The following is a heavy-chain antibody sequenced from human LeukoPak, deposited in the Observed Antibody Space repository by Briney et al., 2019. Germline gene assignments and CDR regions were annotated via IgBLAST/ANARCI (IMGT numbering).Heavy chain of an antibody. J-gene: IGHJ5*02. V-gene: IGHV4-34*01. D-gene: IGHD3-10*01. Sequence: PSETLSLTCAVYGGSFSSYYWSWIRQPPGKGLGWIGEINHSGSTNYNPSLKSRVTISVDTSKNQFSLKLSSVTAADTAVYYCARQSPYYYGSGSYYRWFDPWGQGTLVTVSS. CDR2: INHSGST. CDR3: ARQSPYYYGSGSYYRWFDP. CDR1: GGSFSSYY.